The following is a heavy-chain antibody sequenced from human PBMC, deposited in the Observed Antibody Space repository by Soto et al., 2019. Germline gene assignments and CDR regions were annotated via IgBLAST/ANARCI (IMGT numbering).Heavy chain of an antibody. J-gene: IGHJ4*02. CDR3: ARDAPYSSSSGEAFDY. D-gene: IGHD6-6*01. CDR1: GFTFSSYS. V-gene: IGHV3-21*01. CDR2: ISSSSSYI. Sequence: GGSLRLSCAASGFTFSSYSMNWVRQAPGKGLEWVSSISSSSSYIYYADSVKGRFTISRDNAKNSLYLQMNSLRAEDTAVYYCARDAPYSSSSGEAFDYWGQGTLVTVSS.